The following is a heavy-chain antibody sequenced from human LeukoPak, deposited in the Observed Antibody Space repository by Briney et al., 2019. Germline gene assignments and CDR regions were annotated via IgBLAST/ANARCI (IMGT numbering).Heavy chain of an antibody. J-gene: IGHJ6*03. CDR2: IFTGGSA. CDR3: ARDPYSGNYGDYYYYYMDV. V-gene: IGHV3-66*01. CDR1: GFTVSRHY. D-gene: IGHD1-26*01. Sequence: GGSLRLSCAVSGFTVSRHYMTWVRQAPGKGLQWVSVIFTGGSAYYADSVRGRFTISRDNARNSLYLQMNSLRAEDTAVYYCARDPYSGNYGDYYYYYMDVWGKGTTVTISS.